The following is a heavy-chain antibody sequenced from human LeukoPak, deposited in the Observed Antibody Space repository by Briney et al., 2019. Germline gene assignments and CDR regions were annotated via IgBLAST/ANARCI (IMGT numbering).Heavy chain of an antibody. V-gene: IGHV3-23*01. CDR2: INANSGTR. CDR1: GFAYNLLA. Sequence: GGSLKLSCEASGFAYNLLAMICLRQPPGKGLEWVSTINANSGTRSYAASVRGRFTISRDNSKNTVYVQLNSPRAEDTAVCYCAKPISGGLAVTADWFDPWGQGTLVVVSS. J-gene: IGHJ5*01. CDR3: AKPISGGLAVTADWFDP. D-gene: IGHD6-19*01.